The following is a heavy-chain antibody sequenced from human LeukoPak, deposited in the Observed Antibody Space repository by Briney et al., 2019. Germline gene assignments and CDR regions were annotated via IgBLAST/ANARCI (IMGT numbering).Heavy chain of an antibody. CDR2: MNPNSGNT. CDR3: ARSYYYDSGFDY. D-gene: IGHD3-22*01. CDR1: GYTFTSYD. J-gene: IGHJ4*02. Sequence: GASVKVSCKASGYTFTSYDINWVRQATGRGLEWMGWMNPNSGNTGYAQKFQGRVTMTRNTSISTAYMELSSLRSEDTAVYYCARSYYYDSGFDYWGQGTLVTVSS. V-gene: IGHV1-8*01.